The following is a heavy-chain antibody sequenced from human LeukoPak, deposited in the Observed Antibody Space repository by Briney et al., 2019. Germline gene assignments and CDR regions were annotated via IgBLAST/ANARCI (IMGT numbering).Heavy chain of an antibody. V-gene: IGHV4-39*01. CDR3: ATANYYDSGLDY. Sequence: PSETLSLTCTVSGGSISSSSYYWGWIRQPPGKGLEWIGSIYYSGSTYYNPSLKSRVTISVDTSKNQFSLKLSSVTAADTAVYYCATANYYDSGLDYWGQGTLVTVSS. CDR2: IYYSGST. CDR1: GGSISSSSYY. D-gene: IGHD3-22*01. J-gene: IGHJ4*02.